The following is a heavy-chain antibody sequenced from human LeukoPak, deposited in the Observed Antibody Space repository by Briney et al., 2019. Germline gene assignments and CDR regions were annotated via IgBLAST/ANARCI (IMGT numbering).Heavy chain of an antibody. J-gene: IGHJ3*02. CDR1: GGSIRSYY. CDR2: IYYSGST. V-gene: IGHV4-59*01. D-gene: IGHD6-19*01. CDR3: ARGRLGPDAFDI. Sequence: PSETLSLTCAVSGGSIRSYYWNWIQQPPGKGLEWIGYIYYSGSTNYNPSLKSRVTISVDTSKDQFSLKLSSVTAADTAVYYCARGRLGPDAFDIWGQGTMVTVSS.